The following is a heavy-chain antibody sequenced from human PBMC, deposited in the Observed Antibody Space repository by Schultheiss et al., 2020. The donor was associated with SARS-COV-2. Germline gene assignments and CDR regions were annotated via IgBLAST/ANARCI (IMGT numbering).Heavy chain of an antibody. CDR3: AKYPDIVVVPAYNWFDP. J-gene: IGHJ5*02. Sequence: GGSLRLSCAASGFTFSSYGMHWVRQAPGKGLEWVAVISYDGSNKYYADSVKGRFTISRDNSKNTLYLQMNSLRAEDTAVYYCAKYPDIVVVPAYNWFDPWGQGSLVIVAS. CDR2: ISYDGSNK. CDR1: GFTFSSYG. D-gene: IGHD2-2*01. V-gene: IGHV3-30*18.